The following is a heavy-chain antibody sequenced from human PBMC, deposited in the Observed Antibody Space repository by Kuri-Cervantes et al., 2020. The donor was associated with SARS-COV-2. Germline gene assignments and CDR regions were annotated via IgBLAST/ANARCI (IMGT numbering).Heavy chain of an antibody. CDR1: GFTFSSYS. Sequence: GGSLRLSCAASGFTFSSYSMNWVRQAPGKGLEWVSSISSSSSYIYYADSVKGRFTISRDNAKNMLFLQMNSLRAEDTAVYYCVRDGDHWNFGYWGQGTLVTVSS. CDR3: VRDGDHWNFGY. CDR2: ISSSSSYI. D-gene: IGHD1-1*01. J-gene: IGHJ4*02. V-gene: IGHV3-21*01.